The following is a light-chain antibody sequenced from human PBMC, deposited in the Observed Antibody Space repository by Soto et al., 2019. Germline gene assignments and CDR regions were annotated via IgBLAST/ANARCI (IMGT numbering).Light chain of an antibody. CDR3: CSNAGSDTGV. J-gene: IGLJ3*02. V-gene: IGLV2-11*01. CDR2: DVS. CDR1: SSDVGGYNF. Sequence: QSALTQPRSVSGSPGQSVTISCSGSSSDVGGYNFVSWYQQHPGKAPKLMIYDVSKRPSGVPGRFSGSKSGNTASLTISGLQAEDEADYYCCSNAGSDTGVFGGGTQLTVL.